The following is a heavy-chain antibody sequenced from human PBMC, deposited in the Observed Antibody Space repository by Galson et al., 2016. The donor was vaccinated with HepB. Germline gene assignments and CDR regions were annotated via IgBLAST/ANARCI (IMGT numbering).Heavy chain of an antibody. Sequence: SETLSLTCVVSGDSINSRNWWSWVRQPPGMGLEWIGEIYHSGSTNYSPSLKSRVTISVDKSTDQFSLKLNSVTASDTAVYYCARGYLGSGRTDYRGQGTLVTVSS. CDR2: IYHSGST. CDR3: ARGYLGSGRTDY. V-gene: IGHV4-4*02. J-gene: IGHJ4*02. D-gene: IGHD3-10*01. CDR1: GDSINSRNW.